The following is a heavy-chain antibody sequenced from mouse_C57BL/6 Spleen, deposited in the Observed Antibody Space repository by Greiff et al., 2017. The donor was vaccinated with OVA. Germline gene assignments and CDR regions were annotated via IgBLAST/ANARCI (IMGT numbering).Heavy chain of an antibody. V-gene: IGHV1-81*01. Sequence: VKLVESGAELARPGASVKLSCKASGYTFTSYGISWVKQRTGQGLEWIGEINTRSGNTYYNEKFKGKATLTADKSSSTAYMELRSLTSDDSAVYFCAIGGYDGAMDYWGQGTSVTVSS. CDR2: INTRSGNT. J-gene: IGHJ4*01. CDR3: AIGGYDGAMDY. CDR1: GYTFTSYG. D-gene: IGHD2-2*01.